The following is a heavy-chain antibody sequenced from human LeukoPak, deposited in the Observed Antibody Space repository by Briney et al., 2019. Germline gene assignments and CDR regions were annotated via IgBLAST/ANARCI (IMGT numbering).Heavy chain of an antibody. CDR3: ARMPYYGWYFDY. CDR1: GFSLSTSGMC. J-gene: IGHJ4*02. V-gene: IGHV2-70*11. D-gene: IGHD1-26*01. CDR2: IDWDDDK. Sequence: SGPTLVNPTQTLTLTCTFSGFSLSTSGMCVSWIRQPPGKALEWLARIDWDDDKYYSTSLKTRLTISKDTSKNQVVLTMTNMDPVDTATYYCARMPYYGWYFDYWGQGTLVTVSS.